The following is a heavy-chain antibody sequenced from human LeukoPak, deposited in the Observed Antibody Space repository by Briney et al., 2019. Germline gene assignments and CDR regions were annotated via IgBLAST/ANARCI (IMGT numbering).Heavy chain of an antibody. D-gene: IGHD1-20*01. CDR1: GFTVSSNY. CDR2: IYSGGST. J-gene: IGHJ4*02. V-gene: IGHV3-53*01. CDR3: ARVDNWNDVSYYFDY. Sequence: GGSLRLSCAASGFTVSSNYMSWVRQAPGKGLEWVSVIYSGGSTYYADSVKGRFTISRDNSKNTLYLQMNSLRAEDTAVYYCARVDNWNDVSYYFDYWGQGTLVTVSS.